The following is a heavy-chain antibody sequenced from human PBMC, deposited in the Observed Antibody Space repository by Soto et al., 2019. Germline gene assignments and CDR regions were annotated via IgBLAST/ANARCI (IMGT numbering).Heavy chain of an antibody. CDR1: GFTFSSYG. CDR3: ARDCSSSSCSVWRY. CDR2: ISYDGSNK. Sequence: PGGSLRLSCAASGFTFSSYGMHWVRQAPGKGLEWVAVISYDGSNKYYADSVKGRFIISRDNSENTLYLQMNSLRAEDTALYYCARDCSSSSCSVWRYWGQGTQVTVSS. J-gene: IGHJ4*02. D-gene: IGHD2-2*01. V-gene: IGHV3-30*03.